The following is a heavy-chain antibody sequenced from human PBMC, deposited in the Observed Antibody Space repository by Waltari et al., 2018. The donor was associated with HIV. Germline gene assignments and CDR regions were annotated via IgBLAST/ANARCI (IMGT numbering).Heavy chain of an antibody. CDR1: GGSISVYY. D-gene: IGHD3-22*01. V-gene: IGHV4-59*01. Sequence: QVQLRESGPGLVKPSETLSLTCTVSGGSISVYYWSWIRQPPGKGLEWIGYIHYSGRSDYRPSLKSRVTISVVTSKNQFSLKLRSVTAADTAVYYCARGHYYDGSGAYYYYGMDVWGQGTTVTVS. CDR2: IHYSGRS. J-gene: IGHJ6*02. CDR3: ARGHYYDGSGAYYYYGMDV.